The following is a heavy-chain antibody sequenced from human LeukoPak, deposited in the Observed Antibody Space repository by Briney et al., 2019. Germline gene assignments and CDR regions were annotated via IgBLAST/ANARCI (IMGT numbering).Heavy chain of an antibody. Sequence: AGGSLRLSCAASGFTFSSYGMHWVRQAPGKGLEWVAVIWYDGSNKYYADSVKGRFTISRDNSKNTLYLQMNSLRAEDTAVYYCARSLGFWSCFDYWGQGTLLTVSS. CDR2: IWYDGSNK. V-gene: IGHV3-33*01. CDR3: ARSLGFWSCFDY. CDR1: GFTFSSYG. J-gene: IGHJ4*02. D-gene: IGHD3-3*01.